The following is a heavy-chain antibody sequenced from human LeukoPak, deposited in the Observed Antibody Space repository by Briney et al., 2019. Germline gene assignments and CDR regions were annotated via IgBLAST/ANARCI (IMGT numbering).Heavy chain of an antibody. CDR2: ISAYNGNT. J-gene: IGHJ6*04. V-gene: IGHV1-18*01. Sequence: GASVKVSCKASGYTFTSYGISWVRQAPGQGLERMGWISAYNGNTNYAQKLQGRVTMTTDTSTSTAYMELRSLRSDDTAVYYCARDLLGYCSGGSCPKMDVWGEGTTDTVSS. CDR1: GYTFTSYG. D-gene: IGHD2-15*01. CDR3: ARDLLGYCSGGSCPKMDV.